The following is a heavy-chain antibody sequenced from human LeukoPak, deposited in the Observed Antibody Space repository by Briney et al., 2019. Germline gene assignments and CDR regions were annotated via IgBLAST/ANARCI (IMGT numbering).Heavy chain of an antibody. Sequence: SETLSLTCTVSDGSISSYYWSWIRQPAGKGLEWIGRIYPSGSTNYNPSLKSRVTMSVDTSKNQFSLKLSSVSAADTAVYYCARTSSNSWSYGMDVWGQGTTVTVSS. D-gene: IGHD6-13*01. CDR1: DGSISSYY. V-gene: IGHV4-4*07. J-gene: IGHJ6*02. CDR2: IYPSGST. CDR3: ARTSSNSWSYGMDV.